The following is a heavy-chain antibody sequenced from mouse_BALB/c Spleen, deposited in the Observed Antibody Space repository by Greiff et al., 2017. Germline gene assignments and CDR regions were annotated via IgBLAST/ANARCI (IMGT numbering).Heavy chain of an antibody. J-gene: IGHJ4*01. CDR1: GFTFSDYY. D-gene: IGHD4-1*01. Sequence: EVQGVESGGGLVKPGGSLKLSCAASGFTFSDYYMYWVRQTPEKRLEWVATISDGGSYTYYPDSVKGRFTISRDNAKNNLYLQMSSLKSEDTAMYYCARAELGRRGYAMDYWGQGTSVTVSS. V-gene: IGHV5-4*02. CDR3: ARAELGRRGYAMDY. CDR2: ISDGGSYT.